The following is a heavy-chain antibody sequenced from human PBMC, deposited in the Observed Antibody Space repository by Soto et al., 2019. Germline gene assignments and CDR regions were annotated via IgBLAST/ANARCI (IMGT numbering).Heavy chain of an antibody. J-gene: IGHJ6*02. CDR1: GCSISSGGYY. CDR2: IYYSGST. CDR3: ARDITMVRGVMFYGMDV. D-gene: IGHD3-10*01. Sequence: ILSPTCTVSGCSISSGGYYWSWIRQQPGKGLEWIGYIYYSGSTYYNPSLKSRVTISVDTSKNQFSLKLSSVTAADTAVYYCARDITMVRGVMFYGMDVWGQGTTVTVSS. V-gene: IGHV4-31*03.